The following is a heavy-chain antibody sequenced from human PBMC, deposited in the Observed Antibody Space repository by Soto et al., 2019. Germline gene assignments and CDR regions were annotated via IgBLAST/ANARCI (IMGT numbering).Heavy chain of an antibody. V-gene: IGHV4-31*03. Sequence: QVQLQESGPGLVKPSQTLSLTCTVSGGSISSGGYYWSWIRQHPGKGLEWIGYIYYSGSTYYNPSLKSRVTISVDTSKNQFSLKLSSVTAADTAVYYCALCPPAQGDYYYMDVWGKGTTVTVSS. CDR3: ALCPPAQGDYYYMDV. J-gene: IGHJ6*03. CDR2: IYYSGST. D-gene: IGHD2-21*01. CDR1: GGSISSGGYY.